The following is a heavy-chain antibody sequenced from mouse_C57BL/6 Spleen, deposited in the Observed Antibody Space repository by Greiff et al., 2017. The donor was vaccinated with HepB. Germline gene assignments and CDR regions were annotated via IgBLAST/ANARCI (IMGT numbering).Heavy chain of an antibody. Sequence: QVQLQQSGPELVKPGASVKLSCKASGYTFTSYWMHWVKQRPGQGLEWIGEIDPSDSYTNYNQKFKGKSTLTVDKSSSTAYMQLSSLTSEDSAVYYCASGHYDYDRGAWFAYWGQGTLVTVSA. D-gene: IGHD2-4*01. CDR3: ASGHYDYDRGAWFAY. V-gene: IGHV1-69*01. CDR1: GYTFTSYW. CDR2: IDPSDSYT. J-gene: IGHJ3*01.